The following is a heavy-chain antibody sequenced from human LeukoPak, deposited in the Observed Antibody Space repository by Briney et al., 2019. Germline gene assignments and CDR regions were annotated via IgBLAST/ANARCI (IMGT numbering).Heavy chain of an antibody. CDR1: GGSMSGYF. D-gene: IGHD6-13*01. CDR3: ARDGPAGTGGYYYYGMDV. Sequence: SETLSLTCTVSGGSMSGYFWSWIRQPPGKGLEWIGYIYYNGNTNYNPSLTSRVTISVDTSKNQFSLKLSSVTAADAAVYYCARDGPAGTGGYYYYGMDVWGQGTTVTVSS. CDR2: IYYNGNT. J-gene: IGHJ6*02. V-gene: IGHV4-59*01.